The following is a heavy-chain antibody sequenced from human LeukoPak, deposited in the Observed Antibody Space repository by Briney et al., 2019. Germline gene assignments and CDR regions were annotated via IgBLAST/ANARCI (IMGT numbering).Heavy chain of an antibody. CDR1: GYTFTGYY. V-gene: IGHV1-2*02. J-gene: IGHJ3*02. CDR3: AREMTTMTTSAFDI. Sequence: ASVKVSCKASGYTFTGYYMHWVRQAPGQGLEWMGWINPNSGGTNYAQKFQGRVTMTRDTSISTAYMELSRLRSDDTAVYYCAREMTTMTTSAFDIWGQGTMVTVSS. D-gene: IGHD4-17*01. CDR2: INPNSGGT.